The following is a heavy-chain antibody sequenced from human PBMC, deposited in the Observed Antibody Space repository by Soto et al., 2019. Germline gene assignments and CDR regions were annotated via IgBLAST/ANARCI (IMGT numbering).Heavy chain of an antibody. Sequence: QVQLVESGGGVVQRGRSLRLSCAASGFTFGSYGMHWVRQAPGKGLEWVAVISYDGSNKYYADSVKGRFTISRDNSKNTLYLQMNSLRAEDTAVYYCAKDWDIVVVTAIRCGMDVWGQGTTVTVSS. V-gene: IGHV3-30*18. CDR2: ISYDGSNK. D-gene: IGHD2-21*02. CDR1: GFTFGSYG. J-gene: IGHJ6*02. CDR3: AKDWDIVVVTAIRCGMDV.